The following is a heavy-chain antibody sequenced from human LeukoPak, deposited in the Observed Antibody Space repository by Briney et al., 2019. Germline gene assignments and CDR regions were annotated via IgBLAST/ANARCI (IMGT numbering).Heavy chain of an antibody. Sequence: GGSLRLSCAASGFTFSSFWMPLVRQAPGKGLVLVSRINSDGSSTSYADSVKGRFTISRDNAKNTLYLQMNSLRAEDTAVYYRARERSSDGMDVWGQGTTVTVSS. V-gene: IGHV3-74*01. CDR1: GFTFSSFW. D-gene: IGHD4-17*01. CDR3: ARERSSDGMDV. CDR2: INSDGSST. J-gene: IGHJ6*02.